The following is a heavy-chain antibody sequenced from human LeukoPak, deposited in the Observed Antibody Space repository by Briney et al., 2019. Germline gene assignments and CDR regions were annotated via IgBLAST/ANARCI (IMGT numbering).Heavy chain of an antibody. D-gene: IGHD2/OR15-2a*01. CDR2: IYATGTT. V-gene: IGHV4-4*09. CDR1: GDSITNFW. Sequence: SETLSLTCTVSGDSITNFWWSWVRQSPGKGLEWIGYIYATGTTNYNPSLMSRVTFSVDKSKNQFSLRLSSVTAADTAVYYCARQRRQSSSSPLYHFDYWGQGTLVTVSS. J-gene: IGHJ4*02. CDR3: ARQRRQSSSSPLYHFDY.